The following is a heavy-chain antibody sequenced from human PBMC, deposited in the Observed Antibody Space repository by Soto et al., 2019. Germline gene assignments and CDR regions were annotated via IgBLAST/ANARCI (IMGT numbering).Heavy chain of an antibody. J-gene: IGHJ5*01. Sequence: SETLSLTCTVSGGSISRSSYCWARIRQPTGKGLQWIGTHYYSGTTYYSPSLRSRVTISVDTSKNEFSLKLSSVTAADTAVYYCASGQGGSYKWFDSWGQGTLVTVSS. CDR2: HYYSGTT. CDR1: GGSISRSSYC. D-gene: IGHD2-15*01. CDR3: ASGQGGSYKWFDS. V-gene: IGHV4-39*01.